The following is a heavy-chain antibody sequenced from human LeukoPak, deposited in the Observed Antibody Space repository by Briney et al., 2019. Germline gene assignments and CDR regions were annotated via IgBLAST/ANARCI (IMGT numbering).Heavy chain of an antibody. D-gene: IGHD3-22*01. CDR1: VFTFSSYS. V-gene: IGHV3-21*01. Sequence: GGSLRLSCGASVFTFSSYSMNWVRQAPGKGLEWVSSITSMSSSIYYADSVQGRFTISRDNAKNSVYLQMNSLRAEDTAVYYCAKEMGSSGSTKYFFASWSQGALVTVSS. CDR3: AKEMGSSGSTKYFFAS. CDR2: ITSMSSSI. J-gene: IGHJ4*02.